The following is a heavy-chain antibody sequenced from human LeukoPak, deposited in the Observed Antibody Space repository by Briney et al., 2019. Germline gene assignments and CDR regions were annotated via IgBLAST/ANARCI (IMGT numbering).Heavy chain of an antibody. CDR3: TRDKGWQQFDS. J-gene: IGHJ4*02. CDR1: GFTFSYNG. D-gene: IGHD5-24*01. V-gene: IGHV3-30*02. Sequence: GGSLRLSCVASGFTFSYNGMHWVRQAPGKGLEWVAFIRYDGSNKYYADSVKDRFTISRDNAKKSLYLQMNSLRDDDTAVYFCTRDKGWQQFDSWGQGTQVTVSS. CDR2: IRYDGSNK.